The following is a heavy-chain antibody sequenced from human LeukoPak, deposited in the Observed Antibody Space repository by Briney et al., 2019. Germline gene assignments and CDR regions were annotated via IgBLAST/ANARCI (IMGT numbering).Heavy chain of an antibody. J-gene: IGHJ4*02. CDR2: INPNSGDT. CDR1: GYTFTAYY. D-gene: IGHD2-2*01. Sequence: ASVKVSCKASGYTFTAYYLHWVRQAPGQGLEWMGWINPNSGDTNYAQKFQGRVTMTRDTSITTAYMELSRLTSDDTAIYYCARDRMGDCATTSCYLAYWGQGTLVSVSS. CDR3: ARDRMGDCATTSCYLAY. V-gene: IGHV1-2*02.